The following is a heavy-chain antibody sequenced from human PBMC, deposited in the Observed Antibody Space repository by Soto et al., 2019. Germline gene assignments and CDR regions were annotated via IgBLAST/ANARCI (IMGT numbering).Heavy chain of an antibody. CDR2: ISAYNGNT. CDR1: GYTFTSYG. V-gene: IGHV1-18*01. D-gene: IGHD6-6*01. J-gene: IGHJ6*03. Sequence: GASVKVSCKASGYTFTSYGISWVRQAPGQGLDWMGWISAYNGNTNYAQKLQGRVTMTTDTSTSTAYMELRSLRSDDTAVYYCARGSLAARPRVYYYYYMDVWGKGTTVTVSS. CDR3: ARGSLAARPRVYYYYYMDV.